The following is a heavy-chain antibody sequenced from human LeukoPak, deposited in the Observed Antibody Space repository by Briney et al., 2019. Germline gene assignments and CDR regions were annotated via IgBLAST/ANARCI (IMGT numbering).Heavy chain of an antibody. J-gene: IGHJ1*01. Sequence: GGSLRLSCAASGFTFSSYSMNWVRQAPGKGLEWVSSISSSSSYIYYADSVKGRFTISRDNAKNSLYLQMNSLRAEDTAVYYCASGRDYYDSSGYYYAEYFQHWGQGTLVTVSS. V-gene: IGHV3-21*04. CDR2: ISSSSSYI. CDR1: GFTFSSYS. CDR3: ASGRDYYDSSGYYYAEYFQH. D-gene: IGHD3-22*01.